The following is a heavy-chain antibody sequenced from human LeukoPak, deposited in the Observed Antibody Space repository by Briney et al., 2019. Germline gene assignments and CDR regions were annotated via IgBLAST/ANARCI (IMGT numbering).Heavy chain of an antibody. V-gene: IGHV3-72*01. J-gene: IGHJ4*02. Sequence: GGSLRLSCAAFGFTFSDHYMDWVRQAPGKGLEWVGRSRNRAKSYTTDYAASVRGRFTISRDDSQNSLYLQMNSLRAEDTALYYCAKGPIVLMGGALHYWGQGTLVTVSS. CDR3: AKGPIVLMGGALHY. CDR2: SRNRAKSYTT. CDR1: GFTFSDHY. D-gene: IGHD2-8*01.